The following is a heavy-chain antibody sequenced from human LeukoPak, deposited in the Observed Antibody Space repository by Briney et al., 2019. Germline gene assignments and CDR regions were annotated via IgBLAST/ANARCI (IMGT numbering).Heavy chain of an antibody. CDR2: INHSGST. D-gene: IGHD2-15*01. CDR3: ARIYCSGGSCYRLGYYYYMDV. V-gene: IGHV4-39*07. J-gene: IGHJ6*03. Sequence: SETLSLTCTVAGGSISGSPYYWSWIRQPPGKGLEWIGEINHSGSTNYNPSLKSRVTISVDTSKNQFSLKLSSVTAADTAVYYCARIYCSGGSCYRLGYYYYMDVWGKGTTVTISS. CDR1: GGSISGSPYY.